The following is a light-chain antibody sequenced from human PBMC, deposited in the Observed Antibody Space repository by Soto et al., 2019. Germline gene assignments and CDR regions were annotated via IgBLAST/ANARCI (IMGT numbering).Light chain of an antibody. CDR2: EVS. CDR1: SSDVGGYNY. V-gene: IGLV2-14*01. J-gene: IGLJ2*01. CDR3: SSYTSSSTLVV. Sequence: QSALTQPPSVSGSPGQSITISCTGTSSDVGGYNYVSWYQQHPGKAPKLMIYEVSNRPSGVSNRFSGSKSGKTASLTISGLQAEDEADYYCSSYTSSSTLVVFGGGTKVTVL.